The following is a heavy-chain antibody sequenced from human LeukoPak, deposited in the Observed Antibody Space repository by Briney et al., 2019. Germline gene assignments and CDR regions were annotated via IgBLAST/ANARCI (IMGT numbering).Heavy chain of an antibody. CDR2: ISWESGNV. D-gene: IGHD4-17*01. Sequence: GRSLRLSCAASGFTFDDYAMHWVRQAPGKGLEWVSGISWESGNVGYADSVKGRFTISRDNAKNSLYLQMNSLRAEDTALYYCAKGHRATVTPAAFDIWGQGTMVTVSS. J-gene: IGHJ3*02. CDR1: GFTFDDYA. CDR3: AKGHRATVTPAAFDI. V-gene: IGHV3-9*01.